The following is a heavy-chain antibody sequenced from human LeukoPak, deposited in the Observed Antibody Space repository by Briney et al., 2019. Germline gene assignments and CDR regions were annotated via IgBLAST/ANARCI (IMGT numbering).Heavy chain of an antibody. V-gene: IGHV4-39*01. CDR2: IYYSGST. J-gene: IGHJ4*02. CDR3: ARLTYGSGSYYNLDY. CDR1: GGSISSSSYY. Sequence: SETLSLTCTVSGGSISSSSYYWGWIRQPPGKGLEWIGSIYYSGSTYYNPSLKSRVTISVDTSKNQFSLKLSSVTAADTAVYYCARLTYGSGSYYNLDYWDQGTLVTVSS. D-gene: IGHD3-10*01.